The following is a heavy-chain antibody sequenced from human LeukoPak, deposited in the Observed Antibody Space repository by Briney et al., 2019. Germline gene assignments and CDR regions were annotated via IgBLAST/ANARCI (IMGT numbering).Heavy chain of an antibody. CDR1: GFTFSSFG. D-gene: IGHD3-9*01. CDR3: ARDRYYDILTGGFDP. Sequence: GGSLRLSCAASGFTFSSFGMSWVRQAPGKGLEWVSSISSSSSYIYYADSVKGRFTISRDNAKNSLYLQMNSLRAEDTAVYYCARDRYYDILTGGFDPWGQGTLVTVSS. CDR2: ISSSSSYI. V-gene: IGHV3-21*01. J-gene: IGHJ5*02.